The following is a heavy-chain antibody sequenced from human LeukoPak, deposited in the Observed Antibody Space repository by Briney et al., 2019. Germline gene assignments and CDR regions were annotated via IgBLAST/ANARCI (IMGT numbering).Heavy chain of an antibody. Sequence: SETLSLTCTASGAPISRFYWNWVRQPPGKGLEWIGNIYNGVPTFFNPSLKSRVALSVDTSKTQFSLQLASVTAADTAVYYCVQTTGWPGFDYWGQGILVTVSS. CDR1: GAPISRFY. CDR3: VQTTGWPGFDY. V-gene: IGHV4-4*09. D-gene: IGHD6-19*01. J-gene: IGHJ4*02. CDR2: IYNGVPT.